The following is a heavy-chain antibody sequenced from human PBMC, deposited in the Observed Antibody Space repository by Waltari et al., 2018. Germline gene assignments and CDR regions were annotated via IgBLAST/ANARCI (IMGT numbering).Heavy chain of an antibody. CDR3: ARGLVGATTPLYYFDY. Sequence: QLQLQESGSGLVKPSQTLSLTCAVSGGSISSGGYSWSWIRQPPGKGLEWIGYIYHSGSTYYNPSLKSRVTRSVDRSKNQFSLKLSSVTAADTAVYYCARGLVGATTPLYYFDYWGQGTLVTVSS. CDR1: GGSISSGGYS. CDR2: IYHSGST. J-gene: IGHJ4*02. D-gene: IGHD1-26*01. V-gene: IGHV4-30-2*01.